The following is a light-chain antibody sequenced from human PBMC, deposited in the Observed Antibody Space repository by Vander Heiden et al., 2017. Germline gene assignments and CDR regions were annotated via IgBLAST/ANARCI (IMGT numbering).Light chain of an antibody. CDR1: STHIGNNY. J-gene: IGLJ1*01. CDR3: VTRHNSLGAYV. CDR2: GTN. V-gene: IGLV1-51*01. Sequence: QSALTQPHSVSAAPGEKKNISCSGSSTHIGNNYVFWYQHLPGTAPKLLIYGTNKRPSGISDRFSGSKSGTSATLGITGLQTGDEADYYCVTRHNSLGAYVFGTGTKVSVL.